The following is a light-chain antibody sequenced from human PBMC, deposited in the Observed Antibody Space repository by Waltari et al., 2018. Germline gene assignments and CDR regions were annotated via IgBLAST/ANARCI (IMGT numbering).Light chain of an antibody. V-gene: IGKV1-39*01. CDR2: GAH. Sequence: LLIFGAHNVQSGVPSRFSGSGRGTDFTLSIRGLQPEDLATYYCQQSHDSPDTFGGGTRVEIK. J-gene: IGKJ4*01. CDR3: QQSHDSPDT.